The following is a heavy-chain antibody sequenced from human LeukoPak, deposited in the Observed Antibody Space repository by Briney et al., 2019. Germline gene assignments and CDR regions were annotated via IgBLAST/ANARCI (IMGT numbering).Heavy chain of an antibody. CDR2: IYYSGST. V-gene: IGHV4-39*07. D-gene: IGHD3-22*01. CDR3: ARTGYHLDSSGYYYPDY. CDR1: GGSISSSSYY. Sequence: SETLSLTCTVSGGSISSSSYYWGWIRQPPGKGLEWIGSIYYSGSTYYNPSLKSRVTISVDTSRNQFSLKLGSVTAADTAVYYCARTGYHLDSSGYYYPDYWGQGTLVTVSS. J-gene: IGHJ4*02.